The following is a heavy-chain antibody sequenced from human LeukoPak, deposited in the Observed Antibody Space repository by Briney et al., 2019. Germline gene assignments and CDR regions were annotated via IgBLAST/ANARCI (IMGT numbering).Heavy chain of an antibody. D-gene: IGHD2-2*01. Sequence: ASVKVSCKASGYTFTSYDINWVRQATGQGLEWMGWMNPNSGNTGYAQKFQGRVTMTRNTSISTAYMELSSLRSEDTAVYYCARGMNVVVPAARPVWFDPWGQGTLVTVSS. CDR3: ARGMNVVVPAARPVWFDP. CDR2: MNPNSGNT. J-gene: IGHJ5*02. CDR1: GYTFTSYD. V-gene: IGHV1-8*01.